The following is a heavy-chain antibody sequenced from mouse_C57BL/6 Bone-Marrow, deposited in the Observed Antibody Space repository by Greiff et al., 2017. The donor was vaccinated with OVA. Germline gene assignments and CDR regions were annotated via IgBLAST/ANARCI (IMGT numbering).Heavy chain of an antibody. V-gene: IGHV5-4*01. CDR1: GFTFSSYA. CDR3: ARVDITTVVAPSYFDY. D-gene: IGHD1-1*01. J-gene: IGHJ2*01. CDR2: ISDGGSYT. Sequence: EVQRVESGGGLVKPGGSLKLSCAASGFTFSSYAMSWVRQTPEKRLEWVATISDGGSYTYYPDNVKGRFTISRDNAKNNLYLQMSHLKSEDTAMYYCARVDITTVVAPSYFDYWGQGTTLTVSS.